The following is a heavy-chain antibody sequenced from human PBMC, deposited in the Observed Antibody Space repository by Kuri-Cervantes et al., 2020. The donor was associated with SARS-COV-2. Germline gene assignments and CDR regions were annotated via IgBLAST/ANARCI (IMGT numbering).Heavy chain of an antibody. CDR1: GGSFSGYY. J-gene: IGHJ6*02. V-gene: IGHV4-34*01. Sequence: ESLKISCAVYGGSFSGYYWSWIRQPPGKGLEWIGEINHSGSTNYNPSLKSRVTISVDTSKNQFSLKLSSVTAADTAVYYCARDQIGTGTARQYYYYGMDVWGQGTTVTVSS. CDR2: INHSGST. D-gene: IGHD1-1*01. CDR3: ARDQIGTGTARQYYYYGMDV.